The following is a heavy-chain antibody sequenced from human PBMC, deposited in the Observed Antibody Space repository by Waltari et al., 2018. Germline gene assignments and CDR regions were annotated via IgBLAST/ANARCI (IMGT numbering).Heavy chain of an antibody. V-gene: IGHV3-21*01. CDR3: ARGSTSWSDAFDI. CDR2: MSSVNGFI. D-gene: IGHD2-2*01. CDR1: GFTFGTYP. Sequence: EVQLVESGGGLVKPGGSLRLSCAASGFTFGTYPMNWVRQAPGKGREWVSSMSSVNGFIYYAGSVKGRFTISRDNAKNSLDLQMNSLRAEDTAVYYCARGSTSWSDAFDIWGQGTMVTVSS. J-gene: IGHJ3*02.